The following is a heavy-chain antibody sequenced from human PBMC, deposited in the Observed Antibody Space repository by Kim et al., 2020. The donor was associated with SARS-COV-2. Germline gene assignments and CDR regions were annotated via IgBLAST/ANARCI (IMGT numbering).Heavy chain of an antibody. J-gene: IGHJ3*02. V-gene: IGHV4-39*01. CDR2: IYYSGST. D-gene: IGHD1-26*01. CDR1: GGSISSSSYY. Sequence: SETLSLTCTVSGGSISSSSYYWGWIRQPPGKGLEWIGSIYYSGSTYYNPSLKSRVTISVDTSKNQFSLKLSSVTAADTAVYYCARAAKWELLDAFDIWGQGTMVTVSS. CDR3: ARAAKWELLDAFDI.